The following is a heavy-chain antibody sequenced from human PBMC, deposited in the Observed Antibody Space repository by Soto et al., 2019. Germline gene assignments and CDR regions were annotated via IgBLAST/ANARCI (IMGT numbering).Heavy chain of an antibody. CDR3: ASPQRSLETYYYDSSGYYFPY. J-gene: IGHJ4*02. V-gene: IGHV3-30-3*01. CDR2: ISYDGSNK. D-gene: IGHD3-22*01. Sequence: QVQLVESGGGVVQHGRSLRLSCAASGFTFSSYAMHWVRQAPGKGLEWVAVISYDGSNKYYADSVKGRFTISRDNSKNTLYLQMNSLRAEDTAVYYCASPQRSLETYYYDSSGYYFPYWGQGTLVTVSS. CDR1: GFTFSSYA.